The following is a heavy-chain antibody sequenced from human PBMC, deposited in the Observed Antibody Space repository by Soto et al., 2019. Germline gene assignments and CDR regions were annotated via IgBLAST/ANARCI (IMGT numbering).Heavy chain of an antibody. J-gene: IGHJ6*02. D-gene: IGHD6-13*01. V-gene: IGHV4-39*01. CDR2: IYYSGST. CDR3: TTRSTWSGWGYYYYYYRMDV. CDR1: GGSISSSSYY. Sequence: PSENLSLTCTVSGGSISSSSYYWGWIRQPPGKGLEWIGSIYYSGSTYYNPSLKSRVTISVDTSKNQFSLKLSSVTAADTAVYYXTTRSTWSGWGYYYYYYRMDVWGQGTSVTVSS.